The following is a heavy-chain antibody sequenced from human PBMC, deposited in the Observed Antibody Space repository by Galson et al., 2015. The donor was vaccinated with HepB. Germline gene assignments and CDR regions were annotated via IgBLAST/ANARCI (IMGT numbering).Heavy chain of an antibody. J-gene: IGHJ4*02. Sequence: SETLSLTCTVSGGSVSSGSYYWSWIRQPPGKGLEWIGYIYYSGSTNYNPSLKSRVTISVDTSKNQFSLKLSSVTAADTAVYYCARVTTAMVTFDYWGQGTLVTVSS. CDR3: ARVTTAMVTFDY. D-gene: IGHD5-18*01. CDR1: GGSVSSGSYY. CDR2: IYYSGST. V-gene: IGHV4-61*01.